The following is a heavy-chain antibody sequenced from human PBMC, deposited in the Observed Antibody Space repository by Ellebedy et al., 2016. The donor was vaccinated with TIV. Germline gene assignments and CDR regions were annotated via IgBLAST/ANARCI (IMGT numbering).Heavy chain of an antibody. CDR3: ARGGASSKYFDY. V-gene: IGHV4-59*01. CDR2: IFHTGDT. J-gene: IGHJ4*02. CDR1: GASISSYY. Sequence: MPSETLSLTCTVSGASISSYYWSWIRQPPGKGLEWIGFIFHTGDTNYRPSLKSRVAISLDTSKNQFSLKLTSVTDADTAVYYCARGGASSKYFDYWGLGTLVTVSS.